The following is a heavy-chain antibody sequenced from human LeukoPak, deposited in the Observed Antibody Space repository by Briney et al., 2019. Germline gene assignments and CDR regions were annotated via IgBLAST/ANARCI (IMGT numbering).Heavy chain of an antibody. CDR1: GGSISSYY. CDR2: IYYSGST. D-gene: IGHD3-22*01. J-gene: IGHJ6*03. V-gene: IGHV4-59*01. Sequence: SETRSLTCTVSGGSISSYYWSWIRQPPGKGLEWIGNIYYSGSTNYNPPLKSRVTISVDTSKNQFSLKLSSVTAADTAVYYCTRGSIAYYYMDVWGKGTTVTISS. CDR3: TRGSIAYYYMDV.